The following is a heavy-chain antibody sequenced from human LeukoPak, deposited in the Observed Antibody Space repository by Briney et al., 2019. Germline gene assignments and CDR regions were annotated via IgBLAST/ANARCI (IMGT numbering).Heavy chain of an antibody. V-gene: IGHV3-48*03. J-gene: IGHJ4*02. CDR2: ISSSGSTI. Sequence: GGSLILSCAASGFTFSSYEMNWVRQPPGKGLEWVSYISSSGSTIYYADSVKGRFTISRDNSKNTLYLQMNSLRAEATAVYYCAKEKGYSSGWPTDYWGQGTLVTVPS. CDR3: AKEKGYSSGWPTDY. D-gene: IGHD6-19*01. CDR1: GFTFSSYE.